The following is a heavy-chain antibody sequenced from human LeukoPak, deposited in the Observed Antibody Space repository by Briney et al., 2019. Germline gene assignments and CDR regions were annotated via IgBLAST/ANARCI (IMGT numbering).Heavy chain of an antibody. CDR3: AKVGYDNSGYYSNWGYYFDY. J-gene: IGHJ4*02. CDR1: GFTFRDYG. Sequence: GGSLRLSCAASGFTFRDYGMNWVRQAPGRGLEWVSGVSGSGGTTYYADSVKGRFTISRDNSKNSLYLQMNSLRAEDTALYYCAKVGYDNSGYYSNWGYYFDYWGQGTLVTVSS. D-gene: IGHD3-22*01. V-gene: IGHV3-23*01. CDR2: VSGSGGTT.